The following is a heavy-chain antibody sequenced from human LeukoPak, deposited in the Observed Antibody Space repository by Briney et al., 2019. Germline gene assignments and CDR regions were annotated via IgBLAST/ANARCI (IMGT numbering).Heavy chain of an antibody. CDR1: GFTFSSNA. CDR2: ISYDGGNT. CDR3: AKEGTGIHFDY. Sequence: PGGSLRLSCAASGFTFSSNAIHWVRQAPGKGLEWVAEISYDGGNTYYARSVKGRFTISRDNSKNTLYLQMNSLRAEDTAVYYCAKEGTGIHFDYWGQGTLVTVSS. J-gene: IGHJ4*02. V-gene: IGHV3-30-3*01. D-gene: IGHD1-1*01.